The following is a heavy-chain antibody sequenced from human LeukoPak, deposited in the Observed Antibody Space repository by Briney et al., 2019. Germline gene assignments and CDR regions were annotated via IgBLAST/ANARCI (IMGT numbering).Heavy chain of an antibody. J-gene: IGHJ5*02. CDR2: ISAYNGNT. V-gene: IGHV1-18*01. CDR3: ARGPSSSWYQYNWFDP. D-gene: IGHD6-13*01. Sequence: GASVKVSCKASGYTFTSYSISWVRQAPGQGLEWMGWISAYNGNTNYAQKLQGRVTMTTDTSTSTAYMELRSLRSDDTAVYYCARGPSSSWYQYNWFDPWGQGTLVTVSS. CDR1: GYTFTSYS.